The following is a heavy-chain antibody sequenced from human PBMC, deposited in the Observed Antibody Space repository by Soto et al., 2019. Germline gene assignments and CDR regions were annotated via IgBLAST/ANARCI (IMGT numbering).Heavy chain of an antibody. Sequence: ASVKVSCKASGYTFTNYAIHWVRQAPGQRLEWMGWINAGNGNTKYSQKFQGRVTMTTDTSTSTAYMELRSLRSDDTAVYYCARWSVAGGNWFDPWGQGTLVTVSS. V-gene: IGHV1-3*01. CDR2: INAGNGNT. J-gene: IGHJ5*02. CDR1: GYTFTNYA. CDR3: ARWSVAGGNWFDP. D-gene: IGHD6-19*01.